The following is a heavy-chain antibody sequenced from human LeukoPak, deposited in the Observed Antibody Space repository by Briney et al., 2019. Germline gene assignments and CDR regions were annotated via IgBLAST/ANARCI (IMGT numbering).Heavy chain of an antibody. J-gene: IGHJ3*01. Sequence: PGGSLRLSCAASGFTFSTYAMNWVRQAPGKGLEWVAVISYDGYNKYYADSVKGRFTISRDNPKNTLYLQMNSLRVEDTAVYFCARDLSTMVILGAFALWGQGTMVTVSS. CDR1: GFTFSTYA. D-gene: IGHD3-10*01. CDR3: ARDLSTMVILGAFAL. V-gene: IGHV3-30-3*01. CDR2: ISYDGYNK.